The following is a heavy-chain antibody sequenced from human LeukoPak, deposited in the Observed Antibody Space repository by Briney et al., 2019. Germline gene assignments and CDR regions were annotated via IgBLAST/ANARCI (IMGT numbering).Heavy chain of an antibody. D-gene: IGHD6-13*01. J-gene: IGHJ5*02. CDR3: ARRAAGSWWFDP. Sequence: GESLKISCKGSGYPFTSYWIGGGRQMPGKGREGRGIIYPGDSDTRYSPSFQGQVAISADKSISTAYLQWNSLKASDTAIYYCARRAAGSWWFDPWGQGTLVTVSS. CDR2: IYPGDSDT. CDR1: GYPFTSYW. V-gene: IGHV5-51*01.